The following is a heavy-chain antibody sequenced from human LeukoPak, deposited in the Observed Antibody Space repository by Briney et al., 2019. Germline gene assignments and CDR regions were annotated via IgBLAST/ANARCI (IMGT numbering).Heavy chain of an antibody. CDR1: GFTFSNYW. CDR2: IKSDGSST. Sequence: PGGSLRLSCAASGFTFSNYWMHWVRQAPGKGLAWVSRIKSDGSSTIYADSVKGRFTISRDNAKNTLSLQMNSLRAEDTAVYYCARVWCSSTSCYTSPLDYWGQGTLVTVSP. CDR3: ARVWCSSTSCYTSPLDY. V-gene: IGHV3-74*01. D-gene: IGHD2-2*02. J-gene: IGHJ4*02.